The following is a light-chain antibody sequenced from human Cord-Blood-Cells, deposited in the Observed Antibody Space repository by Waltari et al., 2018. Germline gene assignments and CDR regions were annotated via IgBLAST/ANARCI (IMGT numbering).Light chain of an antibody. Sequence: DIQMTQSPSTLSASVGDRVTITCRASQSISSWLAWYQQTPGKAPKLLIYKASSLESGVPSMFSGSGSGTEFTLTISSLQPDDFATYYCQQYNSYSWTFGQGTKVEIK. CDR2: KAS. J-gene: IGKJ1*01. CDR3: QQYNSYSWT. V-gene: IGKV1-5*03. CDR1: QSISSW.